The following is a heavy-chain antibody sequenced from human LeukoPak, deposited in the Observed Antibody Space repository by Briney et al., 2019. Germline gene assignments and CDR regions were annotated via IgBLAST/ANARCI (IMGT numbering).Heavy chain of an antibody. CDR1: GGSFSGYY. J-gene: IGHJ4*02. CDR2: INHSGST. Sequence: SETLSLTCAVYGGSFSGYYWSWIRQPPGKGLEWIGEINHSGSTNYNPSLKSRVTISVDTSKNQFSLKLSSVTAADTAVYYCARAKRITIFGVVNNKEVYNYWGQGTLVTVSS. V-gene: IGHV4-34*01. D-gene: IGHD3-3*01. CDR3: ARAKRITIFGVVNNKEVYNY.